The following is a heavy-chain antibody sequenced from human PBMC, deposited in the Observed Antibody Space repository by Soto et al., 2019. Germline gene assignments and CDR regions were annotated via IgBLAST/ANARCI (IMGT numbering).Heavy chain of an antibody. V-gene: IGHV4-31*03. CDR2: IYYSGST. CDR1: GGSISSGGYY. CDR3: AREVVPAATGIGGMDV. D-gene: IGHD2-2*01. J-gene: IGHJ6*02. Sequence: KASETLSLTCTVSGGSISSGGYYWSWIRQHPGKGLEWIGYIYYSGSTYYNPSPKSRVTISVDTSKSQFSLKLSSVTAADTAVYYCAREVVPAATGIGGMDVWGQGTTVTVSS.